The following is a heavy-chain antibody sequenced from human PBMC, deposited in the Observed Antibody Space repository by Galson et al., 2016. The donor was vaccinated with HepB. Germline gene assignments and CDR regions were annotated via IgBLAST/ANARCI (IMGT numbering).Heavy chain of an antibody. J-gene: IGHJ2*01. Sequence: SGAEVKKPGESLRISCKGSGYSFTNYWISWVRQMPGKGLEWMGRIDPSDSYINYSPSFQGHVTISADKSISTAYLQWSSLKASDTAMYYCARHGDYGDYYDWYFDLWGRGTLVTVSS. CDR1: GYSFTNYW. CDR2: IDPSDSYI. CDR3: ARHGDYGDYYDWYFDL. V-gene: IGHV5-10-1*01. D-gene: IGHD4-17*01.